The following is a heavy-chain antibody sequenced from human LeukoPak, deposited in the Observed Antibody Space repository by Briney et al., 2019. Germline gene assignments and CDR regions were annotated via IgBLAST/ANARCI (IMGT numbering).Heavy chain of an antibody. Sequence: GECLRISRKGSGYSFTSYWLSWVRQMPGKGLEWMGRIDPSDSYTNYSPSFQGHVTISADKSISTAYLQWSSLKASDTAMYYCASEGSYGGNSGYYYYGMDVWGQGTTVTVSS. CDR1: GYSFTSYW. D-gene: IGHD4-23*01. CDR2: IDPSDSYT. CDR3: ASEGSYGGNSGYYYYGMDV. V-gene: IGHV5-10-1*01. J-gene: IGHJ6*02.